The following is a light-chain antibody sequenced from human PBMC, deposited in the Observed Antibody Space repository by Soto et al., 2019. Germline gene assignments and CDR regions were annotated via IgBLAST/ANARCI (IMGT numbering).Light chain of an antibody. CDR3: QQLNSYPLT. J-gene: IGKJ4*01. CDR2: AAS. Sequence: DIQLTQSPSFLPASVGDRVTITCRASQGISNDLAWYQQKPGKAPGLLMYAASTLQRGVSSRFSGSGSGTEFTLTINNLQPEDFATYYCQQLNSYPLTLGGETKVDIK. CDR1: QGISND. V-gene: IGKV1-9*01.